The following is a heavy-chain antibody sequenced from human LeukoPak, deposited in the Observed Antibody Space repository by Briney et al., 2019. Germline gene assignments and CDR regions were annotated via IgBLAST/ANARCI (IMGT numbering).Heavy chain of an antibody. D-gene: IGHD3-22*01. Sequence: GGSLRLSCAASGFTFDDYGMSWVRQAPGKGLEWVSGINWNGGSTGYADSVKGRFTISRDNAKNSLYLQMNSLRAEDTALYYCARDWYYYDSSGPSVYYFDYWGQGTLVTVSS. CDR1: GFTFDDYG. J-gene: IGHJ4*02. CDR2: INWNGGST. CDR3: ARDWYYYDSSGPSVYYFDY. V-gene: IGHV3-20*04.